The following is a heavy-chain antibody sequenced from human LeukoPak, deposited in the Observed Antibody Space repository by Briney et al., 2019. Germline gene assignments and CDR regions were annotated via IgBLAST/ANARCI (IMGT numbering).Heavy chain of an antibody. CDR3: AKDRWTQRIAMAGQDY. Sequence: GSLRPSCAASRFTFSSYGMHWVRQAPGKGLEWVAIISYDGSDKYYADSVKGRFTISRGNSKNTLYLQMNSLRVEDTAVYYCAKDRWTQRIAMAGQDYWGQGTLVTVSS. J-gene: IGHJ4*02. D-gene: IGHD6-19*01. CDR1: RFTFSSYG. V-gene: IGHV3-30*18. CDR2: ISYDGSDK.